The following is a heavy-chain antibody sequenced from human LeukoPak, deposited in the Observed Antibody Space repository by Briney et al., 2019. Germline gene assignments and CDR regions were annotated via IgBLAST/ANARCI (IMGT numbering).Heavy chain of an antibody. Sequence: GGSLRLSCAASGFTFSSYEMNWVRQAPGKGLEWVSYISSSGSTIYYADSVKGRFTIPRDNAKNSLYLQMNSLRAEDTAVYYCARDLSGVTGYTYGRGIDYWGQGTLVTVSS. CDR3: ARDLSGVTGYTYGRGIDY. D-gene: IGHD5-18*01. CDR2: ISSSGSTI. CDR1: GFTFSSYE. J-gene: IGHJ4*02. V-gene: IGHV3-48*03.